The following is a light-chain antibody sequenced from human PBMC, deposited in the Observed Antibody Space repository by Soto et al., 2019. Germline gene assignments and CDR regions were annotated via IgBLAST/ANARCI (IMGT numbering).Light chain of an antibody. V-gene: IGKV1-39*01. J-gene: IGKJ5*01. CDR2: AAS. CDR3: QQSYSTPIT. Sequence: DIQMTQSPSSLSASVGDRVTITCRASQSISSYLNWYQQKPGKAPKLLIYAASSLQSGVPSRFSGSGSGTEFTLTISSLQPDDFATYYCQQSYSTPITFGPWTRLEIK. CDR1: QSISSY.